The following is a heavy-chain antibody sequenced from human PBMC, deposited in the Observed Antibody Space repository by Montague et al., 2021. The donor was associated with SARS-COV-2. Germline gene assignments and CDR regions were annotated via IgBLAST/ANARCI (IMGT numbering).Heavy chain of an antibody. J-gene: IGHJ4*02. D-gene: IGHD1-14*01. CDR1: GGSIISGGYY. CDR2: LYYNGMT. CDR3: VSSLPGNQFQFDY. Sequence: TLSLTCSVSGGSIISGGYYWTWIRQRPGGDLEWPGYLYYNGMTHYSPSLKSRASFSLDTSKNQFSLKLTSATATDSALYFCVSSLPGNQFQFDYWGQGALVTVSS. V-gene: IGHV4-31*03.